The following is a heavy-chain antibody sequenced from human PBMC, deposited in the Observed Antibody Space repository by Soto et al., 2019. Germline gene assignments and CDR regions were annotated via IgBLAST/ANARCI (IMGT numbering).Heavy chain of an antibody. CDR1: GYTFIIYG. D-gene: IGHD3-22*01. V-gene: IGHV1-18*01. J-gene: IGHJ4*02. CDR3: ARGPTDYYDNSANYFLDY. CDR2: ISTYNGNT. Sequence: QVQLVQSGAEVNKPGASVKVSCKASGYTFIIYGVSWVRQAPGQGLDWLGWISTYNGNTRYAERLQGRVTMTTDTTTNTAYMELRNLRSDDTAVYYCARGPTDYYDNSANYFLDYWGQGTLVTVSS.